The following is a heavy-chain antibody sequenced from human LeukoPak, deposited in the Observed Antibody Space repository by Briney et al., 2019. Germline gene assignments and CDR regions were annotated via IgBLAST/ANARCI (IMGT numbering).Heavy chain of an antibody. J-gene: IGHJ4*02. CDR2: ISAYNGNT. Sequence: GASVKVSCKASGYTFTSCGISWVRQAPGQGLEWMGWISAYNGNTNYAQKLQGRVTMTTDTSTSTAYMELRSLRSDDTAVYYCARDDTVDCSSTSCYAHLDYWGQGTLVTVSS. D-gene: IGHD2-2*01. CDR3: ARDDTVDCSSTSCYAHLDY. CDR1: GYTFTSCG. V-gene: IGHV1-18*01.